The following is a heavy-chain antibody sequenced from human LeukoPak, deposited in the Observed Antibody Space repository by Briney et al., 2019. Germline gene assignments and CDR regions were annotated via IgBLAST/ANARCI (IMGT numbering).Heavy chain of an antibody. CDR2: IKHSGST. CDR1: VGSLSGYY. D-gene: IGHD2-15*01. Sequence: SETLSLTCAVYVGSLSGYYWSWIRQPPGKGLEWIGEIKHSGSTNYNPSLKSRVTISVDTSKNQFSLKLSSVTAADTAVYYCARGHPGLPSARRLFDLNLRAFDYWGQGTLVTVSS. CDR3: ARGHPGLPSARRLFDLNLRAFDY. J-gene: IGHJ4*02. V-gene: IGHV4-34*01.